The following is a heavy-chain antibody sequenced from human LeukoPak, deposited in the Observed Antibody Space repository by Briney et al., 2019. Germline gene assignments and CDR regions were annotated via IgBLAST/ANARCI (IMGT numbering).Heavy chain of an antibody. CDR2: ITGSGGST. D-gene: IGHD3-3*01. CDR3: TAYDFWSSFDY. Sequence: PGGSLRLSCAASGFTFSSYAMSWVRQAPGKGLEWVSAITGSGGSTYYADSVKGRFTISRENSKNTLFLQMNRLRAEDTAVYYCTAYDFWSSFDYWGQGTLVTVSP. CDR1: GFTFSSYA. J-gene: IGHJ4*02. V-gene: IGHV3-23*01.